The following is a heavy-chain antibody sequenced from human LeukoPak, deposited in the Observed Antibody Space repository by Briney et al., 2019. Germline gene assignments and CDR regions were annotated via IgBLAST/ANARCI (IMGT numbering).Heavy chain of an antibody. CDR3: AHPGGSSGYYYL. D-gene: IGHD3-22*01. CDR2: ISGSGGST. CDR1: GFTFSSYG. V-gene: IGHV3-23*01. Sequence: GGSLRLSCAASGFTFSSYGMHWVRQAPGKGLEWVSAISGSGGSTYYADSVKGRFTISRDNSKNTLYLQMNSLRAEDTAVYYCAHPGGSSGYYYLWGQGTMVTVSS. J-gene: IGHJ3*01.